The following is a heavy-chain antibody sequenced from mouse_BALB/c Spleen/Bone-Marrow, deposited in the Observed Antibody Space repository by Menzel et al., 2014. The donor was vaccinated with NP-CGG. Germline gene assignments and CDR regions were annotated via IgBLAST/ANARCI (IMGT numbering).Heavy chain of an antibody. Sequence: VQLKDSGAELVRPGASVKLSCTASGFNIKDTYMHWVKQRPEQGLEWIGWIDPANGNTKYDPNFQGKATITADTSSNTAYLQLSSLTSEDTAVYYCARDYDYFFDYWGQGTTLTVSS. V-gene: IGHV14-3*02. CDR2: IDPANGNT. J-gene: IGHJ2*01. CDR3: ARDYDYFFDY. CDR1: GFNIKDTY. D-gene: IGHD2-4*01.